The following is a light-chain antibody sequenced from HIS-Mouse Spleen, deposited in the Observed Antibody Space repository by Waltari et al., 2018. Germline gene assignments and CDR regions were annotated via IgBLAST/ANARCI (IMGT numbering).Light chain of an antibody. CDR2: GDS. J-gene: IGLJ2*01. CDR1: ASPKKY. Sequence: SYELTQPPSVSVSPGQTARITCSGDASPKKYAYWYQQKSGQAPVLVIYGDSKRPSGIPERFSGSSSGTMATLTISGAQVEDEADYYCYSTDSSGNHRVFGGGTKLTVL. CDR3: YSTDSSGNHRV. V-gene: IGLV3-10*01.